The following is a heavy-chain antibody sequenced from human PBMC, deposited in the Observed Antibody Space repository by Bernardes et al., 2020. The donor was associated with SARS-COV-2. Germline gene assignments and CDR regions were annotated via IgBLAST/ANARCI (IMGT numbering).Heavy chain of an antibody. Sequence: SETLSLTCTVSGGSISSYYWSWIRQPPGKGLEWIWRIYTLGSTNYNPSLKSRVTMSVDTSKNQFSLKLSSVTAADTAVYYWARGSGGQLLYRYGMDGWGQGTTVTVSS. D-gene: IGHD2-2*02. CDR2: IYTLGST. V-gene: IGHV4-4*07. J-gene: IGHJ6*02. CDR1: GGSISSYY. CDR3: ARGSGGQLLYRYGMDG.